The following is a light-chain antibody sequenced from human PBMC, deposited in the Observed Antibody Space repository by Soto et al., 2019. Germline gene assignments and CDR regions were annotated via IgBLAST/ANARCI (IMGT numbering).Light chain of an antibody. CDR1: SSDVGSYPY. CDR2: DVN. Sequence: QSALTQPASVSGSPGQSITISCTGTSSDVGSYPYVSWYQQHPGKAPKLMIYDVNSRPSGVSNRFSGSKSGNTASLTISGLQAEDEADYYCGSYTTRSTVVFGGGTQLTVL. CDR3: GSYTTRSTVV. J-gene: IGLJ2*01. V-gene: IGLV2-14*01.